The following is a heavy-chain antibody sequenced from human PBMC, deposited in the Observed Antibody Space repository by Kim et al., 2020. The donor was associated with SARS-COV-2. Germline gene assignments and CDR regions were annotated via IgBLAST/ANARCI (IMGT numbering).Heavy chain of an antibody. V-gene: IGHV4-39*01. J-gene: IGHJ6*02. Sequence: SETLSLTCTVSGASINSSTHYWGWIRQPPGKGLEWIGSVSYRGTTYYNPSLKTRVTVYVDTSKNQFSLKLASGTAEDTSVYYCARQPRMVVTGVPDVWG. CDR2: VSYRGTT. CDR3: ARQPRMVVTGVPDV. CDR1: GASINSSTHY. D-gene: IGHD2-21*02.